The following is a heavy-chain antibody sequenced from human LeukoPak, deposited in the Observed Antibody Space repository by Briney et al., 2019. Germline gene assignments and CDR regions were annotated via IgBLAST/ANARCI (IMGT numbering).Heavy chain of an antibody. J-gene: IGHJ2*01. CDR2: INHDGST. D-gene: IGHD4-17*01. CDR3: ASRAGGVTTSP. Sequence: PSETLSLTCAVYGGSISGYYWNWIRQPPGKGLEWIGEINHDGSTNYNPSLKSRVTISVDTSKNQFSLKLTSVTAADTAVYYCASRAGGVTTSPWGRGTLVTVSS. V-gene: IGHV4-34*01. CDR1: GGSISGYY.